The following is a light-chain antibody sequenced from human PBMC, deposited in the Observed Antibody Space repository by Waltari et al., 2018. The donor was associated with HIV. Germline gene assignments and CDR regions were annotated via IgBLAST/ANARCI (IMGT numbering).Light chain of an antibody. V-gene: IGLV7-43*01. J-gene: IGLJ1*01. CDR1: PGAVTSGTS. Sequence: QTVVTPEPSLTVSPGGTVTLTCASSPGAVTSGTSPTWSQQKPGQAPRGLIYSTSNKRSWTPARFSGSLLGGKAALTLSGVQPEDEAEYYCLLYYGGAQRYVFGTGTKVTVL. CDR3: LLYYGGAQRYV. CDR2: STS.